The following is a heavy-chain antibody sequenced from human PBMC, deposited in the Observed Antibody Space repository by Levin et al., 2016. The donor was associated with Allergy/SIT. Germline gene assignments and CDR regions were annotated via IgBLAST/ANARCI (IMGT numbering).Heavy chain of an antibody. CDR2: ISGSGGST. J-gene: IGHJ4*02. V-gene: IGHV3-23*01. D-gene: IGHD5-18*01. CDR3: AKDRFRGYNFGGGFDY. Sequence: WIRQPPGKGLEWVSGISGSGGSTYYAGSVKGRFTISRDNSKNTLSLQMSSLRAEDTAVYYCAKDRFRGYNFGGGFDYWGQETLVTVSS.